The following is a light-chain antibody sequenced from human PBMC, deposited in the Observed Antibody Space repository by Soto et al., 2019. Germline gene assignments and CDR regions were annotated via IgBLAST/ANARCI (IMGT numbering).Light chain of an antibody. CDR1: HDLGKW. J-gene: IGKJ2*01. V-gene: IGKV1-5*01. Sequence: DIQMTQSPSTLSASVGDRVTITCRASHDLGKWLAWYQQKPGKAPKLLGYDASNLHDAVPSRFSGSGSGTHFTLTISGLQPDDFGTYYCQQYGDSYSFGQGTAVDI. CDR2: DAS. CDR3: QQYGDSYS.